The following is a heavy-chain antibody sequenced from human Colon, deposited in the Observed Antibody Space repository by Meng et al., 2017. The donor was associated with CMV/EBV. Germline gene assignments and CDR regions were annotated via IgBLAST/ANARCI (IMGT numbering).Heavy chain of an antibody. CDR1: GFTFSVHA. V-gene: IGHV3-48*04. CDR3: ARGGGGFDY. D-gene: IGHD3-10*01. CDR2: ISSSSSTI. Sequence: GESLKISCTAAGFTFSVHAMSWVRQAPGKGLEWVSYISSSSSTIYYADSVKGRFTISRDNAKNSLYLQMNSLRAEDTAVYYCARGGGGFDYWGQGTLVTVSS. J-gene: IGHJ4*02.